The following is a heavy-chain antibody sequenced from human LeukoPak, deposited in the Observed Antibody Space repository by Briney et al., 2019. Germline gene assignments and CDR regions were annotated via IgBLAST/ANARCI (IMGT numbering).Heavy chain of an antibody. CDR2: ISSSSSYI. D-gene: IGHD3-10*01. CDR3: ARGSFYFDY. Sequence: GGSLRLSCAASGFTFTSHWMTWVRQAPGKGLERVSSISSSSSYIYYADSVKGRFTISRDNAKNSLYLQMNSLRAEDTAVYYCARGSFYFDYWGQGTLVTVSS. J-gene: IGHJ4*02. CDR1: GFTFTSHW. V-gene: IGHV3-21*01.